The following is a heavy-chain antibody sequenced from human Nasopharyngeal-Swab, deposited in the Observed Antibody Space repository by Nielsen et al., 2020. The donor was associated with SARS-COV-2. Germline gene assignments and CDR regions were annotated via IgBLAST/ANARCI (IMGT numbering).Heavy chain of an antibody. D-gene: IGHD6-13*01. J-gene: IGHJ4*02. CDR3: ARGYSSSWQGYYFDY. Sequence: WVRQAPGQGLEWTGGIIPIFGTANYAQKFQGRVTITADGSTSTAYMELSSLRSEDTAVYYCARGYSSSWQGYYFDYWGQGTLVTVSS. V-gene: IGHV1-69*01. CDR2: IIPIFGTA.